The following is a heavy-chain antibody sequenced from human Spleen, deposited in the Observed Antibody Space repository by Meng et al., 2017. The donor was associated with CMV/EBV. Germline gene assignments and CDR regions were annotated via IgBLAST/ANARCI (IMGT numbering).Heavy chain of an antibody. CDR2: VSYDGTNK. CDR1: GFTFSSYV. Sequence: GGSPRLSCAASGFTFSSYVMNWVRQAPGKGLEWVAVVSYDGTNKYYADSVKGRFTISRDNSKNTVYLQMNSLRTEDTAVYYCARGTTIKVRTHNWFDPWGRGTLVTVSS. D-gene: IGHD4-11*01. V-gene: IGHV3-30-3*01. J-gene: IGHJ5*02. CDR3: ARGTTIKVRTHNWFDP.